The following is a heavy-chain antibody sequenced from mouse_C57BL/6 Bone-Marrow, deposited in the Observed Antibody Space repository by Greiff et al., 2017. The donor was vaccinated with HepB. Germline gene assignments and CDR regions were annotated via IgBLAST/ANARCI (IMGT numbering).Heavy chain of an antibody. Sequence: QVQLQQSGAELVRPGASVTLSCKASGYTFTDYEMHWVKQTPVHGLEWIGAIDPETGGTAYNQKFKGKAILTADKSSSTAYMELRSLTSEDSAVYYCTRGRTGTFEFAYWGQGTLVTVSA. CDR1: GYTFTDYE. D-gene: IGHD4-1*01. CDR3: TRGRTGTFEFAY. J-gene: IGHJ3*01. V-gene: IGHV1-15*01. CDR2: IDPETGGT.